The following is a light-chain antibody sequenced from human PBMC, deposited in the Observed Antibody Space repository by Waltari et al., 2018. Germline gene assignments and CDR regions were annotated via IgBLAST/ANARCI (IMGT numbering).Light chain of an antibody. V-gene: IGKV3-20*01. CDR2: DAS. CDR1: QSVNSNY. CDR3: QQYSSAPNT. Sequence: IVLTQSPGNLSLTPGERAALSCRASQSVNSNYLAWYQQKPGQAPRLLIYDASNRATGIPDRFIGSGSGTDFTLTISRLEPEDFAVYFCQQYSSAPNTFGQGTKLEIK. J-gene: IGKJ2*01.